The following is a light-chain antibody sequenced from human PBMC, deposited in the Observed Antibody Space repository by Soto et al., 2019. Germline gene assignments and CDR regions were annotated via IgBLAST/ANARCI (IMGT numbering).Light chain of an antibody. CDR2: GPS. Sequence: TVLTQSPGTLSLSPGERATLSCRASQSVSYNLAWYQHKPGQAPRLLIYGPSTRATGIPARFSGSGSGTEFTLTISSLQSEDFAVYYCQQYSNWPTFGQGTKVDIK. CDR1: QSVSYN. CDR3: QQYSNWPT. J-gene: IGKJ1*01. V-gene: IGKV3-15*01.